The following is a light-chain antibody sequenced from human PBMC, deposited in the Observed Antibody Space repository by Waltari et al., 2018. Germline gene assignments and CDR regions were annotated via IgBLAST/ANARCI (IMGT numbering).Light chain of an antibody. CDR3: EQYYTTPFT. V-gene: IGKV4-1*01. CDR2: GAS. Sequence: DIVMTQSPDSLAVSLGEGATINCKSSQNLNTSDNEKHLAWYQKKPGPPPRLLIFGASTRESGVPDRFSGSGSGADFSLTISGLQAEDVAVYYCEQYYTTPFTFGQGTKVEIK. J-gene: IGKJ2*01. CDR1: QNLNTSDNEKH.